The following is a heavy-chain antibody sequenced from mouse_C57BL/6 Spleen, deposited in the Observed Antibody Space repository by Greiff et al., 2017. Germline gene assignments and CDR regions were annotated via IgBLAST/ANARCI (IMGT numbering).Heavy chain of an antibody. CDR2: IDPSDSYT. V-gene: IGHV1-69*01. CDR1: GYTFTSYW. D-gene: IGHD3-2*02. J-gene: IGHJ2*01. CDR3: ARRASSGYYFDY. Sequence: QVQLQQPGAELVMPGASVKLSCKASGYTFTSYWMHWVKQRPGQGLEWIGEIDPSDSYTNSNQTFKGKSTLTVDNSSSTAYMQLSSLTSEDSAVYYCARRASSGYYFDYWGQGTTLTVSS.